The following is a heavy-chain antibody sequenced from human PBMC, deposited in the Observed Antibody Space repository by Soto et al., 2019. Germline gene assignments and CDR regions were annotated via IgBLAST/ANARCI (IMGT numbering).Heavy chain of an antibody. V-gene: IGHV3-23*01. D-gene: IGHD5-12*01. CDR3: ATDQRGYSGYDPLLEP. CDR1: GFTFSSYG. CDR2: ISGSGDST. J-gene: IGHJ5*02. Sequence: GGSLRLSCAASGFTFSSYGMSWVRQAPGKGLEWVSAISGSGDSTYYADSVKGRFTISRDNSKNTLYLQMNSLRAEDTAVYYCATDQRGYSGYDPLLEPWGQGTLVTVSS.